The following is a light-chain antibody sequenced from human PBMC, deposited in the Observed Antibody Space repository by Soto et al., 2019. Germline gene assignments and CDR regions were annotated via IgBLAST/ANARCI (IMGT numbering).Light chain of an antibody. CDR3: QSYDSSLSVFYV. J-gene: IGLJ1*01. CDR1: SSNIGAGYD. Sequence: QSVLTQPPSVSGAPGQRVTISCTGSSSNIGAGYDVHWYQQLPGTAPKLLIYGNSNRPSGVPDRFSGSKSGTSASLAITGLQAEDEADYYCQSYDSSLSVFYVFATGTKVTVL. V-gene: IGLV1-40*01. CDR2: GNS.